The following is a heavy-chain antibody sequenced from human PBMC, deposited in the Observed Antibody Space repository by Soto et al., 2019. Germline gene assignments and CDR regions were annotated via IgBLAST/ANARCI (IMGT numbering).Heavy chain of an antibody. CDR1: GYTFTSYG. Sequence: SVKGSCEASGYTFTSYGISWVRQAPGQGLEWMGWISTYNGNTNYAQKLQSRVTMTTDTSTSTAYMELRSLRSDDTAVYYCAREWQQSPFDYWGQGTLVTVSS. V-gene: IGHV1-18*01. D-gene: IGHD6-13*01. CDR2: ISTYNGNT. CDR3: AREWQQSPFDY. J-gene: IGHJ4*02.